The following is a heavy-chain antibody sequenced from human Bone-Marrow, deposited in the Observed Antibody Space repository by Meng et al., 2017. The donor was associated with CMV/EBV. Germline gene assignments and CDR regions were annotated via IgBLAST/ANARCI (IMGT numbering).Heavy chain of an antibody. CDR3: AREGEGTDY. D-gene: IGHD3-16*01. Sequence: GESLKISCAASGFTVSSNYMSWVRQAPGKGLEWVSVIYSGGSTYYADSVKGRFTISRDNSKNTLYLQMNSLRAEDTAVYYCAREGEGTDYWGQGTLVTVSS. CDR1: GFTVSSNY. J-gene: IGHJ4*02. V-gene: IGHV3-53*01. CDR2: IYSGGST.